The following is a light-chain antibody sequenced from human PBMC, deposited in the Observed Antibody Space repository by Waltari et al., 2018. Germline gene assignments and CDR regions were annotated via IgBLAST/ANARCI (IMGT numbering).Light chain of an antibody. CDR2: EVT. CDR1: SNAVGASNY. Sequence: QSALTQPPPASGSPGQSVTIPCTGTSNAVGASNYVSWYQQHPGKAPKLMIYEVTKRHSGVPDRFSGSKSGNTASLTVSGLQAEDEADYYCNSYAGSNNNVFGTGTKVTVL. CDR3: NSYAGSNNNV. J-gene: IGLJ1*01. V-gene: IGLV2-8*01.